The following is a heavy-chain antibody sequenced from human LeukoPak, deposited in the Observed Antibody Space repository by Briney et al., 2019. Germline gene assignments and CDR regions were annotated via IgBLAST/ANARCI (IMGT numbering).Heavy chain of an antibody. V-gene: IGHV3-13*01. Sequence: GGSLRLSCAASGYTFSTYDMHWVRQATGKGLEWVSSIGSGGDTYYAGSVKGRFTISRENAKNSLYLQMNSLRAGDTAVYYCVRGGEIGLDYWGQGTLVTVSS. D-gene: IGHD3-16*01. CDR2: IGSGGDT. CDR3: VRGGEIGLDY. CDR1: GYTFSTYD. J-gene: IGHJ4*02.